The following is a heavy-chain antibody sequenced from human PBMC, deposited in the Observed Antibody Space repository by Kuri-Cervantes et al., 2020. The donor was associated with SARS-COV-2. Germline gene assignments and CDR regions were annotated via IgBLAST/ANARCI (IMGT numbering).Heavy chain of an antibody. CDR3: ARFVAARGTDAFDI. D-gene: IGHD6-6*01. V-gene: IGHV4-39*01. CDR1: GGSISSHY. CDR2: IYYSGST. J-gene: IGHJ3*02. Sequence: SETLSLTCTVSGGSISSHYWSWIRQPPGKGLEWIGSIYYSGSTYYNPSLKSRVTISVDTSKNQFSLKLSSVTAADTAVYYCARFVAARGTDAFDIWGQGTMVTVSS.